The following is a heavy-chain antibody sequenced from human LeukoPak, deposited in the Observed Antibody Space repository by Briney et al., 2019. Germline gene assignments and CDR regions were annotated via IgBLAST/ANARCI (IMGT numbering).Heavy chain of an antibody. CDR1: GGSISSYY. CDR3: ARDALTGYARVFDY. D-gene: IGHD3-9*01. Sequence: PSETLSLTCTVSGGSISSYYWSWIRQPPGKGLEWIGYIYYSGSTNYNPSLKSPVTISVDTSKNQFSLKLSSVTAADTAVYYCARDALTGYARVFDYWGQGTLVTVSS. V-gene: IGHV4-59*01. J-gene: IGHJ4*02. CDR2: IYYSGST.